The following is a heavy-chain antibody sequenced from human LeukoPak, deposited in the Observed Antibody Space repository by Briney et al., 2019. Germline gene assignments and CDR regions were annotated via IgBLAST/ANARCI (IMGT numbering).Heavy chain of an antibody. D-gene: IGHD4-11*01. V-gene: IGHV4-34*01. Sequence: SETLSLTCAVYGGSFSGYNWTWIRQPPGKGLEWIGEINHSGSTDYNPSLKSRVTISVDTSKNQFSLKLNSVTTADTAVYYCAGDTTVTSFGYWGQGTLVTVSS. J-gene: IGHJ4*02. CDR3: AGDTTVTSFGY. CDR2: INHSGST. CDR1: GGSFSGYN.